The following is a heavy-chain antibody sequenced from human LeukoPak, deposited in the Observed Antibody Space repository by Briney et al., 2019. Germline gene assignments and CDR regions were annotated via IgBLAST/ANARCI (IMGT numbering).Heavy chain of an antibody. J-gene: IGHJ6*03. V-gene: IGHV1-46*01. CDR3: ATNGRLRPLAYYYYYMDV. CDR1: GYTFTSYY. CDR2: INPSGGST. Sequence: ASVKVSCKASGYTFTSYYMHWVRQAPGQGLEWMGIINPSGGSTIYAQKFQGRVTMTEDTSTDTAYMELSSLRSEDTAVYYCATNGRLRPLAYYYYYMDVWGKGTTVTISS. D-gene: IGHD5-12*01.